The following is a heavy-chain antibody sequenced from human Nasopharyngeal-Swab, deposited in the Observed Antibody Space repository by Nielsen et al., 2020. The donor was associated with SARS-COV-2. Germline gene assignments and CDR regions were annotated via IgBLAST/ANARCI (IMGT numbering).Heavy chain of an antibody. Sequence: GALRLSCTVSGGSISSYYWSWIRQPTGKGLEWIGYIYYSGSTNYNPSLKSRVTISVDTSKNQFSLKLSSVTAADTAVYYCARKLHGMDVWGQGTTVTVSS. CDR2: IYYSGST. J-gene: IGHJ6*02. V-gene: IGHV4-59*01. CDR3: ARKLHGMDV. CDR1: GGSISSYY.